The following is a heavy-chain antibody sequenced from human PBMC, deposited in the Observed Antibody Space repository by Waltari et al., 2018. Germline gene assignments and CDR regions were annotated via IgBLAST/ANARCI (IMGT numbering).Heavy chain of an antibody. CDR2: INPICGTA. V-gene: IGHV1-69*12. Sequence: QVQLVQSGAEVKKPGSSVKVSCKASGGTFSSYAISWVRQAPGQGLEWMGGINPICGTANYAQKVQGRVTITAEQSTSTAYMEMSSLRAEDTAVYYCARASRDYYYMDVWGKGTTVTVSS. J-gene: IGHJ6*03. CDR3: ARASRDYYYMDV. CDR1: GGTFSSYA.